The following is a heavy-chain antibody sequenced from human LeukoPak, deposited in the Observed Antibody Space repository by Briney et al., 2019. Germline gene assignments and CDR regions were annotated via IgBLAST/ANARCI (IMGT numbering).Heavy chain of an antibody. Sequence: SVKVSCKASGGTFSSYAISWVRQAPGQGLEWMGGIIPIFGTANHAQKFQGRVTITTDESTSTAYMELSSLRSEDTAVYYCARVGGSSGIVGATRNWFDPWGQGTLVTVSS. D-gene: IGHD1-26*01. V-gene: IGHV1-69*05. J-gene: IGHJ5*02. CDR1: GGTFSSYA. CDR3: ARVGGSSGIVGATRNWFDP. CDR2: IIPIFGTA.